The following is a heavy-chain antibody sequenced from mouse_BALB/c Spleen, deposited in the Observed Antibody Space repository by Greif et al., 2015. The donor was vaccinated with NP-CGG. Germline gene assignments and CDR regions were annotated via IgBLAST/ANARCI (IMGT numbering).Heavy chain of an antibody. CDR2: IRNKANGYTT. J-gene: IGHJ3*01. CDR1: GFTFTDYY. Sequence: EVKLVESGGGLVQPGGSLRLSCATSGFTFTDYYMSWVRQPPGKALEWLGFIRNKANGYTTEYSASVKGRFTISRDNSQSILYLQMNTLRAEDSATYYCAGPTATFAYWGQGTLVTVSA. CDR3: AGPTATFAY. V-gene: IGHV7-3*02. D-gene: IGHD1-2*01.